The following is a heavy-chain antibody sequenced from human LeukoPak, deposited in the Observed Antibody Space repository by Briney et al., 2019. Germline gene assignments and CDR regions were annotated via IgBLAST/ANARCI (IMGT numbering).Heavy chain of an antibody. CDR1: GFTFGSYA. J-gene: IGHJ4*02. Sequence: PGGSLRLSCATSGFTFGSYAMTWVRQAPGKGLEWVSGITGVDSTPYYADSVKGRFTISRDNSKKTLYLQMNSLRAEDTAVYYCAKDWNDGFDYWGQGTLVTVSS. CDR2: ITGVDSTP. CDR3: AKDWNDGFDY. V-gene: IGHV3-23*01. D-gene: IGHD1-1*01.